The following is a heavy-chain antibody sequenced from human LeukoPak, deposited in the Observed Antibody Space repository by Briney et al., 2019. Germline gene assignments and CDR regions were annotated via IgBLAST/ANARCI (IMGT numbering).Heavy chain of an antibody. D-gene: IGHD2-2*01. CDR2: IRYDGSNK. CDR1: GFTFSSYG. J-gene: IGHJ3*02. V-gene: IGHV3-30*02. CDR3: AKDYPLGVVVPFNALDI. Sequence: GGSLRLSCAASGFTFSSYGMHWVRQAPGKGLEWVAFIRYDGSNKYYADSVKGRFTISRDNSKNTLYLQMNSLGAEDTAVYYCAKDYPLGVVVPFNALDIWGQGTMVTVSS.